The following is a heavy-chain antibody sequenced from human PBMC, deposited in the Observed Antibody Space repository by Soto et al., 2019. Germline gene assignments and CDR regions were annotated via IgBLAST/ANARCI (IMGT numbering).Heavy chain of an antibody. J-gene: IGHJ4*02. V-gene: IGHV3-73*02. CDR2: SRSKANNYAT. CDR1: GFTFSGSS. CDR3: ASLIYDSSNFYDNDY. D-gene: IGHD3-22*01. Sequence: EVQLVESGGGLVQPGGSLRLSCAASGFTFSGSSMHWVRQASRKGLEWVARSRSKANNYATTYAASVKGRFTISRDESKNTTYLQMNSLKTEDTAISYCASLIYDSSNFYDNDYWGQGTLVTVSS.